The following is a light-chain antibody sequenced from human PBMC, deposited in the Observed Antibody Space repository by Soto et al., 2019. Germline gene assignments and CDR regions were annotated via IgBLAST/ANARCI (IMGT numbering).Light chain of an antibody. Sequence: QSALTQPASVSGSPGQSITISCTGTSSDVGGYNHVSWYQQHPGKAPKLMIYDVSNRPSGVSNRFSGSKSGNTASLTISGLQPEDEADYYCSSYTSSSTLYVFGTGTKLTVL. V-gene: IGLV2-14*01. J-gene: IGLJ1*01. CDR2: DVS. CDR1: SSDVGGYNH. CDR3: SSYTSSSTLYV.